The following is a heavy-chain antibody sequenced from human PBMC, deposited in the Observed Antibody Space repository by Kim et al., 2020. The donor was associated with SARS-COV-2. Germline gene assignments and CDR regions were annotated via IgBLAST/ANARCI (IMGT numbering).Heavy chain of an antibody. CDR2: IYYSGST. Sequence: SETLSLTCTVSGGSISSGGYYWSWIRQHPGKGLEWIGYIYYSGSTYYNPSLKSRVTISVDTSKNQFSLKLSSVTAADTAVYYCARDVRVFSRDRYCSSTSCHQYFDYWGQGTLVTVSS. CDR3: ARDVRVFSRDRYCSSTSCHQYFDY. J-gene: IGHJ4*02. D-gene: IGHD2-2*01. CDR1: GGSISSGGYY. V-gene: IGHV4-31*03.